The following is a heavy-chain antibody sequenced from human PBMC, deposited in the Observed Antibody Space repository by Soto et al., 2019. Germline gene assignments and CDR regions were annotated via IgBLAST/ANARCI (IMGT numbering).Heavy chain of an antibody. CDR3: AGTWGVDTPMDDP. Sequence: GGSLRLSCAASGFTFSSYGMHWVRQAPGKGLEWVAVIWYDGSNKYYADSVKGRFTISRDNSKNTLYLQMNSLRAEDTAVYYCAGTWGVDTPMDDPWGQGTLVTVSS. CDR1: GFTFSSYG. CDR2: IWYDGSNK. D-gene: IGHD5-18*01. V-gene: IGHV3-33*01. J-gene: IGHJ5*02.